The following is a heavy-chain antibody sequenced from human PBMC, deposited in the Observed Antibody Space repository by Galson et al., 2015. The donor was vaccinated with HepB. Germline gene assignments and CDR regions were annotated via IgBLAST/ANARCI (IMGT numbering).Heavy chain of an antibody. CDR2: IIPSLGTA. D-gene: IGHD3-16*02. CDR3: ARAPYDYIWGSYRSAAFDI. J-gene: IGHJ3*02. Sequence: SVKVSCKASGGSFSTHAISWVRQAPGQGLEWMGGIIPSLGTANYAQKFQDRVTIIADDSTNTAYMELSSLRSEDTAVYYCARAPYDYIWGSYRSAAFDIWGQGTMVAVSS. CDR1: GGSFSTHA. V-gene: IGHV1-69*13.